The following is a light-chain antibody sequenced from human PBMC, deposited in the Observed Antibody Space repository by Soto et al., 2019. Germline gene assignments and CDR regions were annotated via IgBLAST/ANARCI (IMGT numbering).Light chain of an antibody. Sequence: DIQMTQSPSSLSASVGDRVTITCRASQGISTYVAWFQQKPGQAPKSLIYSASSLQSGVPSKFIGSGSGTDFTLTISSLQPGDSATYYCQQYYKFPRTFGQGTKVEIK. CDR2: SAS. CDR1: QGISTY. CDR3: QQYYKFPRT. J-gene: IGKJ1*01. V-gene: IGKV1-16*02.